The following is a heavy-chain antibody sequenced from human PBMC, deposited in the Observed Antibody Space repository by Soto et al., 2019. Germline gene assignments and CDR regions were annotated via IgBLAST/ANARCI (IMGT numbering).Heavy chain of an antibody. J-gene: IGHJ6*03. CDR2: ISAYNGNT. Sequence: ASVKVSCKASGYTFTSYGISWVRQAPGQGLEWMGWISAYNGNTNYAQKLQGRVTMTTDTSTSTAYMELRSLRSDDTAVYYCARAHSSSSDYYMDVWGKGTTVTVSS. CDR3: ARAHSSSSDYYMDV. V-gene: IGHV1-18*01. D-gene: IGHD6-6*01. CDR1: GYTFTSYG.